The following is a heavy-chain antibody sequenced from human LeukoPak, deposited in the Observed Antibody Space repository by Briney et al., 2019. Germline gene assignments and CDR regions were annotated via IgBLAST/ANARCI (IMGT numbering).Heavy chain of an antibody. V-gene: IGHV1-46*01. D-gene: IGHD3-22*01. J-gene: IGHJ3*02. CDR3: ARDQQNYYDSSERLAFDI. Sequence: ASVTVSCKASGYTFTSYYMHWVRQAPAQGLDWMGIINPSGGSTSYAQKFQGRVTMTRDMCTSTVYMELSSLRSEDTAVYYCARDQQNYYDSSERLAFDIWGQGTMVTVSS. CDR2: INPSGGST. CDR1: GYTFTSYY.